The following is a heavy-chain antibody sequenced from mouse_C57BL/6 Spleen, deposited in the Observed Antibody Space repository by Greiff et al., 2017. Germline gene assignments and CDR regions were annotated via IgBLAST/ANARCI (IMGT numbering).Heavy chain of an antibody. J-gene: IGHJ1*03. CDR2: IYPGSGST. Sequence: VQLQQPGAELVKPGASVKMSCKASGYTFTGYCITWVKQRPGQGLEWIGDIYPGSGSTNYNEQFKSKATLTVDTSSSTAYMQLSSLTSEDSAVXYCANEDFDVWGTGTPVTVSS. V-gene: IGHV1-55*01. CDR1: GYTFTGYC. CDR3: ANEDFDV.